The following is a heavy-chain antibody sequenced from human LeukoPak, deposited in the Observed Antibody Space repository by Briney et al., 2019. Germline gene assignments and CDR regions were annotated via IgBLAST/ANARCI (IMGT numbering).Heavy chain of an antibody. CDR3: ARRRYCSGGSCYGVDY. D-gene: IGHD2-15*01. Sequence: GESLKISCKGSGYSFTRYWIGWVRQMPGKGLEWMGIIHPGDADTRYSPSFQGQATISVDKSISTAYLQWSSLKASDTAMYYCARRRYCSGGSCYGVDYWGQGTLVTVSS. V-gene: IGHV5-51*01. CDR1: GYSFTRYW. J-gene: IGHJ4*02. CDR2: IHPGDADT.